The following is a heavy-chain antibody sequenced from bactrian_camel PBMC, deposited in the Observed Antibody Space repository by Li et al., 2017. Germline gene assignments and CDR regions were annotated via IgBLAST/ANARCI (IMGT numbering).Heavy chain of an antibody. Sequence: HVQLVESGGGSVQAGETLRLSCAASGFSVSGTCMGWFRQAPGKEREWVASIARGGSTYYHESLRGRFTISRDNAQNTIYLQLNSLKTEDMAMYYCKTDPRGGIRPCSRTHYWGQGTQVTVS. CDR2: IARGGST. D-gene: IGHD2*01. V-gene: IGHV3S53*01. CDR1: GFSVSGTC. CDR3: KTDPRGGIRPCSRTHY. J-gene: IGHJ4*01.